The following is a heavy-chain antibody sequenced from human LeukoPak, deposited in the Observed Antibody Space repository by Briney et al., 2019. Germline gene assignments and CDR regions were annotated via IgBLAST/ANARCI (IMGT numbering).Heavy chain of an antibody. J-gene: IGHJ4*02. V-gene: IGHV4-61*01. CDR3: ARGHGYLDY. CDR1: GGSVSNGSYY. Sequence: SETLSLTCTVSGGSVSNGSYYWSWIRQPPGKGLEWIGSIYYSGSTNYNPSLKSRVTVSVDTSKNQFSLKLSSVTAADTAVYYCARGHGYLDYWGQGTLVTVSS. D-gene: IGHD5-24*01. CDR2: IYYSGST.